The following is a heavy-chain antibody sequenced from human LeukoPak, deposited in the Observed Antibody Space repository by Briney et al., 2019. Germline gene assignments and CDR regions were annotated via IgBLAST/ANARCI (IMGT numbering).Heavy chain of an antibody. V-gene: IGHV4-59*12. D-gene: IGHD3-10*01. CDR2: IYYSGST. CDR3: ARGDVLLWFGGVYYFDY. CDR1: GGSISSYY. Sequence: PSETLSLTCTVSGGSISSYYWSWIRQPPGKGLEWIGYIYYSGSTNYNPSLKSRVTISVDTSKNQFSLKLSSVTAADTAVYYCARGDVLLWFGGVYYFDYWGQGTLVTVSS. J-gene: IGHJ4*02.